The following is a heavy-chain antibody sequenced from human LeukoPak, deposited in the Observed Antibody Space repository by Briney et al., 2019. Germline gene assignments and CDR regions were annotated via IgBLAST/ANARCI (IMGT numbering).Heavy chain of an antibody. Sequence: SETLSLTCAVYGGSFSGYYWSWIRQPPGKGLEWIGEINHSGSTNYNPSLKSRVTISVDTSKNQFSLKLSSVTAADTAVYYCARGPPQVEGDYWGQGTLVTVSS. CDR3: ARGPPQVEGDY. CDR2: INHSGST. V-gene: IGHV4-34*01. J-gene: IGHJ4*02. CDR1: GGSFSGYY.